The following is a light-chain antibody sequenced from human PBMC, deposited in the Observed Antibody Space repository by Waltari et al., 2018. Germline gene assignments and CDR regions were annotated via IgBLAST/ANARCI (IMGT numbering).Light chain of an antibody. CDR1: SSTIGAGSD. CDR2: GNS. V-gene: IGLV1-40*01. Sequence: QSVLTQPPSVSGAPGQRVTISCTGSSSTIGAGSDVHWYQQRPGTAPKLLIYGNSNRPSGVPDRFSGSKSGTSASLAITGLQAEDEADYYCQSYDSSLSGSVFGGGTKLTVL. J-gene: IGLJ3*02. CDR3: QSYDSSLSGSV.